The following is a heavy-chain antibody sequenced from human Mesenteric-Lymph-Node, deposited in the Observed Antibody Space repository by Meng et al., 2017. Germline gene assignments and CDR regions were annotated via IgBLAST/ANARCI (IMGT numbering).Heavy chain of an antibody. D-gene: IGHD3-3*01. J-gene: IGHJ4*02. CDR2: VSSDGNTQ. CDR3: AKGPPNTIFGVVATDDY. V-gene: IGHV3-30*04. Sequence: GESLKISCAASGFTFSPYAMHWVRQAPGKGLEWLAVVSSDGNTQFYADSVKGRFTISRDNSKNTLYLQMNSLRAEDTAVYYCAKGPPNTIFGVVATDDYWGQGTLVTVSS. CDR1: GFTFSPYA.